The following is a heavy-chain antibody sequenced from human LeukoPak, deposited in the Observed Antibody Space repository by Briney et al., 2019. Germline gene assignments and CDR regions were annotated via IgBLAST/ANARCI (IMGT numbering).Heavy chain of an antibody. CDR1: GYTFTGYY. CDR3: AREQDIVVVVAATRVLDY. D-gene: IGHD2-15*01. V-gene: IGHV1-18*04. CDR2: ISAYNGNT. Sequence: ASVKVSCKASGYTFTGYYMHWVRQAPGQGLEWMGWISAYNGNTNYAQKLQGRVTMTTDTSTSTAYMELRSLRSDDTAVYYCAREQDIVVVVAATRVLDYWGQGTLVTVSS. J-gene: IGHJ4*02.